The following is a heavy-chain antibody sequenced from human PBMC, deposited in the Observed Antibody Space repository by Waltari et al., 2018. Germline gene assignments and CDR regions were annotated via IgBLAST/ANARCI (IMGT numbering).Heavy chain of an antibody. V-gene: IGHV1-69*08. CDR1: GGIFSSNT. Sequence: QVQLVQSGAEVKKPGSSVKVSCKASGGIFSSNTISWVRQAPGQGLEWMGRISPIVDIVNHAQNFQGRVTITADKSTSTAYLNLSSLRSDDTAMYYCAREHYYDSGGHCDYWGQGTLVTVSS. D-gene: IGHD3-22*01. CDR2: ISPIVDIV. CDR3: AREHYYDSGGHCDY. J-gene: IGHJ4*02.